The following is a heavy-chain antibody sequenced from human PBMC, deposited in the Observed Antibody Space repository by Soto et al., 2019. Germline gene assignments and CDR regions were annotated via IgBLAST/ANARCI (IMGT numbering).Heavy chain of an antibody. CDR2: IIPIFGTA. CDR1: GGTFSSYA. J-gene: IGHJ5*02. Sequence: SVKVSCKASGGTFSSYAISWVRQAPGQGLEWMGGIIPIFGTANYAQKFQGRVTITADKSTSTAYMELSSLRSEDTAVYYCARIGPKYNWFDPWGQGTLVTVSS. V-gene: IGHV1-69*06. CDR3: ARIGPKYNWFDP.